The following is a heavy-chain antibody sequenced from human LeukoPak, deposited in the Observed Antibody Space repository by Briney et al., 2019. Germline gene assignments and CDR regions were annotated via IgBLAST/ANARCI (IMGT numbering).Heavy chain of an antibody. CDR1: GFTFSSYA. CDR2: ISGSGGST. J-gene: IGHJ4*02. Sequence: GGSLRLSCAASGFTFSSYAMSWVRQAPGKGLEWVSAISGSGGSTYYADSVKGRFTISRDNAKNSLYLQMNSLRAEDTAVYYCARQQLQLWYDWGQGTLVTVSS. V-gene: IGHV3-23*01. D-gene: IGHD5-18*01. CDR3: ARQQLQLWYD.